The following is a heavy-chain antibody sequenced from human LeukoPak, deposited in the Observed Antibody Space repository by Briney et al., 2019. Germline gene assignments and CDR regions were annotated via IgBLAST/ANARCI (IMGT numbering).Heavy chain of an antibody. CDR2: IYYSGST. D-gene: IGHD1-26*01. Sequence: PSETLSLTCTVSGGSISSSSYYWGWIRQPPGQGLNWIGSIYYSGSTYYNPSLKSRVTISVDTSKNQFSLKLSSVTAADTAVYYCAREEVGGNWFDPWGQGTLVTVSS. V-gene: IGHV4-39*07. CDR1: GGSISSSSYY. CDR3: AREEVGGNWFDP. J-gene: IGHJ5*02.